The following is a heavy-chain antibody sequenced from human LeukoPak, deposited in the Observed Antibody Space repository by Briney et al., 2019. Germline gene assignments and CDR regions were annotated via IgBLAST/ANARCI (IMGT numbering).Heavy chain of an antibody. CDR3: ARGVCGGDCYSNY. J-gene: IGHJ4*02. D-gene: IGHD2-21*02. V-gene: IGHV3-30-3*01. CDR2: ISYDGSNK. Sequence: PGGSLRLSCAASGFTFSSYAMHWVRQAPGKGLEWVAVISYDGSNKYYADSVKGRFTISRDNSKNTLYLQMNSLRAEDTAEYYCARGVCGGDCYSNYWGQGTLVTVSS. CDR1: GFTFSSYA.